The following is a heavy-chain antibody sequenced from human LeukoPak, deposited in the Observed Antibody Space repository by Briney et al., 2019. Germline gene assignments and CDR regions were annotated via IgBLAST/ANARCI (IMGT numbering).Heavy chain of an antibody. D-gene: IGHD6-19*01. V-gene: IGHV4-39*02. Sequence: SETLSLTCTVSGGSISGSNYYWGWLRQPPGKGLEWIGSIYYSGSTYYTPSLKSRVTISVDTSKNQFSLKLNSVTAADTAVYYCARESYSSAWFFNYWGQGTLVTVSS. J-gene: IGHJ4*02. CDR3: ARESYSSAWFFNY. CDR1: GGSISGSNYY. CDR2: IYYSGST.